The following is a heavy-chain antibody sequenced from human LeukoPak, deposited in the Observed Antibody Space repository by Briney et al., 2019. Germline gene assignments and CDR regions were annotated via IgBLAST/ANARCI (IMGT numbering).Heavy chain of an antibody. J-gene: IGHJ3*02. Sequence: GGSLRLSCAASGFTFSSYGMHWVRQAPGKGPEWVAFIRYDGSNKRYADSVKGRFTISRDNAKNSLYLQMNSLRAEDTAVYYCAREAYYYDSSGYYAPHDAFDIWGQGTMVTVSS. V-gene: IGHV3-30*02. CDR3: AREAYYYDSSGYYAPHDAFDI. CDR2: IRYDGSNK. D-gene: IGHD3-22*01. CDR1: GFTFSSYG.